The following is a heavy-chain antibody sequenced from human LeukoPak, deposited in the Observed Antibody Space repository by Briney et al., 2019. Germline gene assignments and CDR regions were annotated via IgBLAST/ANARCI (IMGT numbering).Heavy chain of an antibody. D-gene: IGHD4-23*01. J-gene: IGHJ6*03. CDR3: ARETRYYYYYYMDV. Sequence: SETLSLTCTVSGGSISSYYWSWIRQPAGKGLEWIGRIYTSGSTNYNPSLESRVTMSVDTSKNQFSLKLSSVTAADTAVYYCARETRYYYYYYMDVWGKGTTVTISS. CDR2: IYTSGST. V-gene: IGHV4-4*07. CDR1: GGSISSYY.